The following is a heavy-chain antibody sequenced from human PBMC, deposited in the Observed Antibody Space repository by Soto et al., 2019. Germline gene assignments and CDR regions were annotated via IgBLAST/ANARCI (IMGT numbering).Heavy chain of an antibody. Sequence: SETLSLTCTVPGGSIISSSDYWGWILQPPGKGLEWIGSIYYSGNTVYNPSPKRRVTISVDTSKGQCYLRLSSVHGADTAVYYCARGNGQGGIAVAGIFAFDIWGQGTMVTVSS. V-gene: IGHV4-39*01. CDR3: ARGNGQGGIAVAGIFAFDI. CDR1: GGSIISSSDY. D-gene: IGHD6-19*01. CDR2: IYYSGNT. J-gene: IGHJ3*02.